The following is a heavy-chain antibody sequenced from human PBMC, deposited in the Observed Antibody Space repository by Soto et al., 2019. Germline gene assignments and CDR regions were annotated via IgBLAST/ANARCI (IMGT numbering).Heavy chain of an antibody. D-gene: IGHD4-17*01. J-gene: IGHJ5*02. V-gene: IGHV4-31*03. CDR1: GGSISSGGYY. CDR2: SFYSGAT. Sequence: QVQLQESGPGLVNPSQTLSLTCTVSGGSISSGGYYWSWIRQHPGKGLEWIGYSFYSGATYYNPSLKSRTVISVDTSKNQFSLTLSSLTAAYTAVYYCARVQPYDYGANAGWLDPWGQGTLVTVSS. CDR3: ARVQPYDYGANAGWLDP.